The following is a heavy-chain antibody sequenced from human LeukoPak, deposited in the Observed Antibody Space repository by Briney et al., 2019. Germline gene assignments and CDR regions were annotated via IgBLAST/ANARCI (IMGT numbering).Heavy chain of an antibody. V-gene: IGHV3-7*01. CDR1: GFTFSSYW. D-gene: IGHD5-24*01. Sequence: GGSLRLSCAASGFTFSSYWMSWVRQAPGKGLEWVANIKQDGSEKYYVDSVKGRFTISRDDSKNTVYLQMNSLRAEDTAVYYCARDLHRDGYNWPYFDYWGQGTLVTVSS. CDR3: ARDLHRDGYNWPYFDY. J-gene: IGHJ4*02. CDR2: IKQDGSEK.